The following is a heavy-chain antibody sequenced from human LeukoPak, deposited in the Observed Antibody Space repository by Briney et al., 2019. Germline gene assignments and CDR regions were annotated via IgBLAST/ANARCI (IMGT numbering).Heavy chain of an antibody. CDR3: AKDRITLGYCSSTSCYLDY. V-gene: IGHV3-66*02. J-gene: IGHJ4*02. D-gene: IGHD2-2*01. CDR1: GFTFKNAW. CDR2: NSGGSS. Sequence: GGSLRLSCAASGFTFKNAWMSWVRQAPGKGLEWVSSNSGGSSYYADSVKGRFTISRDNSKNTLYLQMNSLRAEDTAVYYCAKDRITLGYCSSTSCYLDYWGQGTLVTVSS.